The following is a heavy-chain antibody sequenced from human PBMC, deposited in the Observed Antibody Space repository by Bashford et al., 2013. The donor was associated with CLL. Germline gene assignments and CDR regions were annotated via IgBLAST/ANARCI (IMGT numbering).Heavy chain of an antibody. J-gene: IGHJ6*02. CDR2: ISSSSSI. CDR1: GFTFTTYS. Sequence: GGSLRLSCTASGFTFTTYSMNWVRQAPGKGLEWVSSISSSSSIYYADSVRGRFTISRDNAKNSLYLQMNSLRAEDTAVYYCTSDRNGMDVWGQGTTVTVSS. V-gene: IGHV3-21*01. CDR3: TSDRNGMDV.